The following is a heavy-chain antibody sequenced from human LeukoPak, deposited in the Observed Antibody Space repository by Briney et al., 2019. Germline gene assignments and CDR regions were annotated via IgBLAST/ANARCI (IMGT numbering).Heavy chain of an antibody. V-gene: IGHV3-48*01. D-gene: IGHD1-1*01. J-gene: IGHJ4*02. CDR1: GFTFSAYS. Sequence: QSGGSLRLSCAASGFTFSAYSMNWVRQAPGKGLEWISYISSSSSTIYYVDSVKGRFTISRDNAKNSLYLQMNSLRAEDTAVYYCARSVPAGDWGQGTLVTVSS. CDR3: ARSVPAGD. CDR2: ISSSSSTI.